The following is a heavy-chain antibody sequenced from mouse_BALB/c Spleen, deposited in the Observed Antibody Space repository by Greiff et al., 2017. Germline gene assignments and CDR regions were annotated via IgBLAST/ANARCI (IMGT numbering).Heavy chain of an antibody. CDR3: AREIDYYWYFDV. V-gene: IGHV5-17*02. J-gene: IGHJ1*01. Sequence: EVMLVESGGGLVQPGGSRKLSCAASGFTFSSFGMHWVRQAPEKGLEWVAYISSGSSTIYYADTVKGRFTISRDNPKNTLFLQMTSLRSEDTAMYYCAREIDYYWYFDVWGAGTTVTVSS. CDR1: GFTFSSFG. CDR2: ISSGSSTI. D-gene: IGHD2-4*01.